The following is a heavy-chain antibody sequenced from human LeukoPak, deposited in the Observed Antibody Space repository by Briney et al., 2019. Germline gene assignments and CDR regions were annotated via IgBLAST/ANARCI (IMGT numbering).Heavy chain of an antibody. J-gene: IGHJ4*02. CDR2: IYYSGST. CDR3: ARGLGYCTNGVCPDY. D-gene: IGHD2-8*01. Sequence: SETLSLTCTVSGGSISSYYWSWIRQPPGKGLEWIGYIYYSGSTNYNPSLKSRVTISVDTSKNQFSLKLSSVTAADTAVYYCARGLGYCTNGVCPDYWGQGTLVTVSS. V-gene: IGHV4-59*12. CDR1: GGSISSYY.